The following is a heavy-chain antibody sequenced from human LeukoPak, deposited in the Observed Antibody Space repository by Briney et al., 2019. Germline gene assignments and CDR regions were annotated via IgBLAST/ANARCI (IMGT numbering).Heavy chain of an antibody. Sequence: GGSLRLSCAASGFTFDDYAMHWVRQAPGKGLEWVSGISWNSGSIGYADSVKGRFTISRDNAKNSLYLQMNSLRAEDMALYYCAKAPQGSSWSFDYWGQGTLVTVSS. CDR1: GFTFDDYA. CDR3: AKAPQGSSWSFDY. V-gene: IGHV3-9*03. CDR2: ISWNSGSI. D-gene: IGHD6-13*01. J-gene: IGHJ4*02.